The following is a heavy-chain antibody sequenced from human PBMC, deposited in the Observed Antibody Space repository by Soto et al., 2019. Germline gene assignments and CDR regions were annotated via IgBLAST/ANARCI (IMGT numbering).Heavy chain of an antibody. D-gene: IGHD3-16*01. CDR1: GFPFSHYC. J-gene: IGHJ5*02. V-gene: IGHV3-74*01. Sequence: GGSLRLSCAASGFPFSHYCMHWVRQTPGKGLVWVSRINPAGTITNYADSVEGRFTISRDNADSALFLQMSSLSAEDTAIYYCTSDTFGLRDTWGQGTLVTVSS. CDR3: TSDTFGLRDT. CDR2: INPAGTIT.